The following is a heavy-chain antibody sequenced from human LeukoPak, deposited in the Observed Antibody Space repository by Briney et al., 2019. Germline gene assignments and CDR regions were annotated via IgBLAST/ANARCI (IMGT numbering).Heavy chain of an antibody. J-gene: IGHJ6*01. CDR1: GFTFSSYG. V-gene: IGHV3-30*03. Sequence: GKSLRLSCAASGFTFSSYGMHWVRQAPGKGLEWVAVVSYDGSNKYYADSVKRGFTFARDNSKNTLYLQMYSPRAEDTVLYYWARHHGNSAGTFHPMGMDVWGQATTV. CDR3: ARHHGNSAGTFHPMGMDV. D-gene: IGHD6-13*01. CDR2: VSYDGSNK.